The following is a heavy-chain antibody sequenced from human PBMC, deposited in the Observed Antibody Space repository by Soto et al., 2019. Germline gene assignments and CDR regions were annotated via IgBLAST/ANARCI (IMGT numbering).Heavy chain of an antibody. CDR1: GFTFSSYG. D-gene: IGHD2-15*01. CDR3: ANWIVSWPYYYYYGMDV. V-gene: IGHV3-30*18. Sequence: PGGSLRLSCAASGFTFSSYGMHWVRQAPGKGLEWVAVISHDGSNKYYADSVKGRFTISRDNSKNTLYLQMNSLRAEDTAVYYCANWIVSWPYYYYYGMDVWGQGTTVTVSS. J-gene: IGHJ6*02. CDR2: ISHDGSNK.